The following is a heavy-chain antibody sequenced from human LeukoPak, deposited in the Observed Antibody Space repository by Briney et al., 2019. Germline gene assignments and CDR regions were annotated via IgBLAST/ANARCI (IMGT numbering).Heavy chain of an antibody. CDR1: GFTFSSYW. J-gene: IGHJ4*02. D-gene: IGHD6-19*01. CDR2: INSDGYSI. CDR3: ARAVAVARTDY. Sequence: PGGSLRLSCAASGFTFSSYWMHWVRQAPGKGLVWIARINSDGYSISYADSVKGRFTISRDNTKNTLYLQMNSLRAEDTAVYYCARAVAVARTDYWGQGILVTVSS. V-gene: IGHV3-74*01.